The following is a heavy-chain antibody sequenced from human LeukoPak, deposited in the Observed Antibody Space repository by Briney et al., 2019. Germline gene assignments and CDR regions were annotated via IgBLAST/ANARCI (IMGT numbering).Heavy chain of an antibody. Sequence: GASVKVSCKASGYTFTSYAMHWVRQAPGQRLEWMGWINAGNGNAKYSQKFQGRVTITRDTSASTAYMELSSLRSEDTAVYYCARVLYYGGNNPLGYWGQGTLVTVSS. D-gene: IGHD4-23*01. V-gene: IGHV1-3*01. J-gene: IGHJ4*02. CDR2: INAGNGNA. CDR1: GYTFTSYA. CDR3: ARVLYYGGNNPLGY.